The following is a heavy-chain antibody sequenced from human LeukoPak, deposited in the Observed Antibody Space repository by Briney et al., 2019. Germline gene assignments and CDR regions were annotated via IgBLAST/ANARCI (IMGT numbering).Heavy chain of an antibody. D-gene: IGHD6-19*01. Sequence: PSETLSLTCSVSGDSISSYYWSWIRQPPGKGLEWIGYIYYSGSTNYNSSLKSRVTISVDTPKNQFSLNLSSVTAADTAVYYCARAGSGWSFDYWGQGTLVTVSS. CDR1: GDSISSYY. J-gene: IGHJ4*02. CDR3: ARAGSGWSFDY. CDR2: IYYSGST. V-gene: IGHV4-59*01.